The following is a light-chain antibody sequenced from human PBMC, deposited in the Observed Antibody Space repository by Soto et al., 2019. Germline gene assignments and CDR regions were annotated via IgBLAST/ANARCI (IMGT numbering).Light chain of an antibody. J-gene: IGKJ2*01. V-gene: IGKV3-20*01. CDR2: GAS. CDR1: QSVSSSY. CDR3: QQYGSSPRYT. Sequence: EIVLTQSTGTLSLSPGERATLSCRASQSVSSSYLAWYQQKPGQAPRLLIYGASNRATGIPDRFSGSGSVADFTLTISRLEPEDWAVYYCQQYGSSPRYTFGQGTKLEIK.